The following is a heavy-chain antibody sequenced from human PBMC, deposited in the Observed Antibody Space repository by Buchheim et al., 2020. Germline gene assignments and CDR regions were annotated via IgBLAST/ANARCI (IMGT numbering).Heavy chain of an antibody. J-gene: IGHJ5*02. V-gene: IGHV3-21*01. D-gene: IGHD6-6*01. CDR1: GFTFSSYS. CDR3: ARDIAARPWEIADHNWFDP. Sequence: VQLVESGGGVVQPGGSLRLSCAASGFTFSSYSMNWVRQAPGKGLEWVSSISSSSSYIYYADSVKGRFTISRDNAKNSLYLQMNSLRAEDTAVYYCARDIAARPWEIADHNWFDPWGQGTL. CDR2: ISSSSSYI.